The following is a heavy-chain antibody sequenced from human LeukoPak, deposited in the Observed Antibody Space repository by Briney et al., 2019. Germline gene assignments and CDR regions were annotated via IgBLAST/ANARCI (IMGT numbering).Heavy chain of an antibody. D-gene: IGHD3-22*01. V-gene: IGHV1-18*01. CDR1: GYTFTSYG. CDR3: ARDGRHRYYCDSSGFYGSWFDP. CDR2: ISGYNGNT. Sequence: PRASVKVSCKASGYTFTSYGISWVRQAPGQGLEWMGWISGYNGNTKYAQKLQGRVTMTTDTSTTTAYMELRSLRSDDTAVYYCARDGRHRYYCDSSGFYGSWFDPWGQGTLVTVSS. J-gene: IGHJ5*02.